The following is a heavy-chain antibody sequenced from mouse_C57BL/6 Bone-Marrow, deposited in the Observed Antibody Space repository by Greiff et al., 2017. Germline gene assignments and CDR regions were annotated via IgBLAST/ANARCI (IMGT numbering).Heavy chain of an antibody. CDR2: IYPRSGNT. Sequence: QVQLQQSGAELARPGASVKLSCKASGYTFTSYGISWVQQRTGQGLEWIGEIYPRSGNTYYNEKLKGKATLTADNSSSTAYMELRSLTSEDSSGYFCAREDPIYYVYDEAWFAYWGQGTLVTVSA. CDR3: AREDPIYYVYDEAWFAY. D-gene: IGHD2-2*01. CDR1: GYTFTSYG. V-gene: IGHV1-81*01. J-gene: IGHJ3*01.